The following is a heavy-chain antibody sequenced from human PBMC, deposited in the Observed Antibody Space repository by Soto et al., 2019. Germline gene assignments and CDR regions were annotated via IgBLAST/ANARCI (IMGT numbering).Heavy chain of an antibody. CDR3: ATVTRIQLWFGFDP. CDR2: ISAYNGNT. CDR1: GYTFTSYG. V-gene: IGHV1-18*01. J-gene: IGHJ5*02. D-gene: IGHD5-18*01. Sequence: ASVKVSCKASGYTFTSYGISWVRQAPGQGLEWMGWISAYNGNTNYAQKLQGRVTMTTDTSTGTAYMELRSLRSDDTAVYYCATVTRIQLWFGFDPWGQGTLVTISS.